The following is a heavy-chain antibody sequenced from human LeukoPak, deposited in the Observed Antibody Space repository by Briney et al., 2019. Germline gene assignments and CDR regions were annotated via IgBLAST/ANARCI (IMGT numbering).Heavy chain of an antibody. CDR1: GGSISSSSYY. Sequence: SETLSLTCTVSGGSISSSSYYWGWIRQPPGKGLEWIGSIYHSGSTYYNPSLKSRVTISVDTSKNQFSLKLSSVTAADTAVYYCARHIGSSGYLDYWGQGTLVTVSS. D-gene: IGHD3-22*01. CDR2: IYHSGST. J-gene: IGHJ4*02. V-gene: IGHV4-39*01. CDR3: ARHIGSSGYLDY.